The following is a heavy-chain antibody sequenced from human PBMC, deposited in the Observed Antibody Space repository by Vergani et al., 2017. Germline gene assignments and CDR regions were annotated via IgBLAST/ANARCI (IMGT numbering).Heavy chain of an antibody. CDR1: GLTFSASA. CDR3: FYDVWAGYDQGDV. Sequence: EVHLVESGGGLVQPGESLKLSCATSGLTFSASAIPWFRQTSGKGLEWIGRIRDKAYNYATVYAASVKGRFTISRDDSKKTAYMQMNGLTTEDTAVYYCFYDVWAGYDQGDVWGKGATVTVSS. V-gene: IGHV3-73*02. CDR2: IRDKAYNYAT. J-gene: IGHJ6*04. D-gene: IGHD3-9*01.